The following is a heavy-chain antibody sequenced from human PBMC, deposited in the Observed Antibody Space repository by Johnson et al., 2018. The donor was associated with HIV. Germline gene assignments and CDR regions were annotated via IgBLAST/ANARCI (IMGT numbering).Heavy chain of an antibody. V-gene: IGHV3-66*01. CDR3: ARGEGDYGDNDAFDI. J-gene: IGHJ3*02. Sequence: VQLVESGGGLVQPGGSLRLSCAASGFTVSSNYMSWVRQAPGKGLEWVSVIYSGGSTYYADSVKGRFTISRDNSKNTLYHQMNSLRAEDTAVYYCARGEGDYGDNDAFDIWGQGTMVTVSS. D-gene: IGHD4-17*01. CDR1: GFTVSSNY. CDR2: IYSGGST.